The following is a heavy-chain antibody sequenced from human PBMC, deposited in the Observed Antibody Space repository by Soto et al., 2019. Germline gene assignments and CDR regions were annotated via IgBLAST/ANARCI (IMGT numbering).Heavy chain of an antibody. CDR2: IWNDGSER. J-gene: IGHJ6*02. D-gene: IGHD5-12*01. CDR3: ARDRAGVGYNIEV. V-gene: IGHV3-33*01. CDR1: GFTFRSYG. Sequence: QVQLVESGGGVVQPGRSLRLSCAASGFTFRSYGMHWVRQAPGKGLEWVAVIWNDGSERYYADSVKGRFTISRDNSKNTLDLQMNSLRAEDTAVYYCARDRAGVGYNIEVWGQGTTVTVSS.